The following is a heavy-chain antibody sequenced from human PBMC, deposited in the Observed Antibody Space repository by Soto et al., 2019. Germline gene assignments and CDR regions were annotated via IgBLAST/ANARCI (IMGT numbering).Heavy chain of an antibody. Sequence: GASVKVSCKASGGTFSSYASSWVRQAPGQGLEWMGGIIPIFGTANYAQKFQGRVTITADESTSTAYMELSSLRSEDTAVYYCAREYGSGSLNYYYYGMDVWGQGTTVTVSS. J-gene: IGHJ6*02. V-gene: IGHV1-69*13. CDR2: IIPIFGTA. CDR1: GGTFSSYA. CDR3: AREYGSGSLNYYYYGMDV. D-gene: IGHD3-10*01.